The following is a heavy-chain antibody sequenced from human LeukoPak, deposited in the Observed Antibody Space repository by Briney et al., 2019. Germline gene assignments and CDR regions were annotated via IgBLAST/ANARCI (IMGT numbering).Heavy chain of an antibody. CDR2: IWYDGSNK. J-gene: IGHJ4*02. V-gene: IGHV3-33*01. Sequence: GGSLRLSCAASGFTFSSYGMHWVRQAPGKGLEWVAVIWYDGSNKYYADSVKGRFTISRDNSKNTLYLQMNSLRAEDTAAYYCARARGGSGYTIDYWGQGTLVAVSS. D-gene: IGHD3-22*01. CDR1: GFTFSSYG. CDR3: ARARGGSGYTIDY.